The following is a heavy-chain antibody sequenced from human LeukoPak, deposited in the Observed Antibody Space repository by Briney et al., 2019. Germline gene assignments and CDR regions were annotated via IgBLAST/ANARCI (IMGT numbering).Heavy chain of an antibody. D-gene: IGHD7-27*01. J-gene: IGHJ4*02. Sequence: GGSLILSCAASGFTFRSYGMHWVRQPPGKGLEWVALIWYDGNNKNYADSVKGRFTISRDNPKNTVYLQLNSLRAEDTAVYYCTRVFGPGDLRDYFDVWGQGTLVTVSS. CDR2: IWYDGNNK. CDR3: TRVFGPGDLRDYFDV. CDR1: GFTFRSYG. V-gene: IGHV3-33*08.